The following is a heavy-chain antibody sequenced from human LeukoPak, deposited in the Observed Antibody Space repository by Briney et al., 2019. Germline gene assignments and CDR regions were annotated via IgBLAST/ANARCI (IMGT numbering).Heavy chain of an antibody. CDR3: AGETNGADGLDY. CDR2: IYSGGST. CDR1: GFTFSSYA. Sequence: GGSLRLSCAASGFTFSSYAMSWVRQAPGKGLEWVSVIYSGGSTYYADSVRGRFTISRHNSKNTLYLQMNSLRAEDTAVYYCAGETNGADGLDYWGQGTLVTVSS. D-gene: IGHD7-27*01. V-gene: IGHV3-53*04. J-gene: IGHJ4*02.